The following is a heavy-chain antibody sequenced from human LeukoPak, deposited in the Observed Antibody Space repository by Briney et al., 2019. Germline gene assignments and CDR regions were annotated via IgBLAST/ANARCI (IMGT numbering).Heavy chain of an antibody. CDR2: INHSGST. J-gene: IGHJ4*02. CDR3: ASGYGDYHAGY. CDR1: GGSFSGYY. Sequence: PETLSLTCAVYGGSFSGYYWSWIRQPPGKGLEWIGEINHSGSTNYNPSLKSRVTISVDTSKNQFSLKLSSVTAADTAVYYCASGYGDYHAGYWGQGTLVTVSS. D-gene: IGHD4-17*01. V-gene: IGHV4-34*01.